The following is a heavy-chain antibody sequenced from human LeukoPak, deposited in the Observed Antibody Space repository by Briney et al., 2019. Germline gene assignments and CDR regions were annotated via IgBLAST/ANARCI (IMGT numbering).Heavy chain of an antibody. J-gene: IGHJ5*02. CDR1: GFTFSSYS. CDR2: ISSSSSTI. V-gene: IGHV3-48*02. CDR3: ARDGYYDILTGYPEFDP. D-gene: IGHD3-9*01. Sequence: GGSLRLSCAASGFTFSSYSMNWVRQAPGKGLEWVSYISSSSSTIYYADSVKGRFTISRDNAKNSLYLQMNSLRDEDTAVYYCARDGYYDILTGYPEFDPWGQGTQVAVSS.